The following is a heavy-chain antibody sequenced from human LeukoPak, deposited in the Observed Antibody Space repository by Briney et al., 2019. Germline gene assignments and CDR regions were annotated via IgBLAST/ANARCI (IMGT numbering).Heavy chain of an antibody. V-gene: IGHV4-59*01. CDR1: GGSISSYY. CDR3: ARLLDYDSSGDPDTFDV. CDR2: IYYSGST. D-gene: IGHD3-22*01. J-gene: IGHJ3*01. Sequence: SETLSLTCTVSGGSISSYYWSWIRQPPGKGLEWIGYIYYSGSTNYNPSLKSRVTISVDTSKNQFSLKLSSVTAADTAVYYCARLLDYDSSGDPDTFDVWGRGIMVTVSS.